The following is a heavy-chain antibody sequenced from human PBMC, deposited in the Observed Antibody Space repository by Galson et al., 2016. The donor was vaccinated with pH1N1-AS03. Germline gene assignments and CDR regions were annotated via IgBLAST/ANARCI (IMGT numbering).Heavy chain of an antibody. D-gene: IGHD4-23*01. CDR3: AKFGGGGWLLITQYDC. Sequence: SLRLSCAPSGFNFRKFAMAWVRQAPGQGLEWISAISGSGETTKSADAVKGRFIVSRDNYKDTLYLQMSSLRVEDTAIYYCAKFGGGGWLLITQYDCWGQGTLVTVSS. J-gene: IGHJ4*02. CDR1: GFNFRKFA. V-gene: IGHV3-23*01. CDR2: ISGSGETT.